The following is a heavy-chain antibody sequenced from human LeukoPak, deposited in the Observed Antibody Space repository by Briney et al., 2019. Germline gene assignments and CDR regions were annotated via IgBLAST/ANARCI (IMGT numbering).Heavy chain of an antibody. CDR2: IYTSGIT. V-gene: IGHV4-61*02. J-gene: IGHJ4*02. CDR1: GDSISSGSYY. D-gene: IGHD3-3*01. CDR3: ASEGVVRYLFDY. Sequence: SENLSLTCTVSGDSISSGSYYWRWIRQPAGKRLEWIGRIYTSGITNYNPSLKSRVTISVDTSKNQFSLKLSSVTAADTAFYYCASEGVVRYLFDYWGQGTLVTVSS.